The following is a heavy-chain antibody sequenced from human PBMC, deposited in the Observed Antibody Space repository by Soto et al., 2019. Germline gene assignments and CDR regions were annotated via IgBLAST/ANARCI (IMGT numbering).Heavy chain of an antibody. CDR1: GYTLTELS. J-gene: IGHJ4*02. CDR2: FDPEDGET. Sequence: ASVKVSCKVSGYTLTELSMHWVRQAPGKGLEWMGGFDPEDGETIYAQKFQGRVTMTEDTSTDTAYMELSSLRSEDTAVYYCATDRIAVAGTDFDYWGQGTLVTVSS. CDR3: ATDRIAVAGTDFDY. D-gene: IGHD6-19*01. V-gene: IGHV1-24*01.